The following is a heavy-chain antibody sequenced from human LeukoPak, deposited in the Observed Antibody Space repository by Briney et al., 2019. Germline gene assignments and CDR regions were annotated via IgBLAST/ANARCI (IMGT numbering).Heavy chain of an antibody. V-gene: IGHV3-7*01. D-gene: IGHD3-22*01. CDR1: GFTFSTSW. CDR3: ARDPYYYDSSGYEFGAFGI. J-gene: IGHJ3*02. Sequence: GGSLRLSCAASGFTFSTSWMSWVRQAPGKGLEWVGNIKEDGSQKHYVDSVEGRFTISRDNARNSLYLQMNSLRVEDTAVYFCARDPYYYDSSGYEFGAFGIWGQGTTVTVSS. CDR2: IKEDGSQK.